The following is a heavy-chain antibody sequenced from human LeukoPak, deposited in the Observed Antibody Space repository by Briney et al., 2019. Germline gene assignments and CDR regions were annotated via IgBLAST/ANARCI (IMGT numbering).Heavy chain of an antibody. Sequence: GSLRLSCAASGFTFDDYTMHWVRQAPGKGLEWVSLISWDGGSTYYADSVKGRFTISRDNSKNSLYLQMNSLRTEDTALYYCAKALWAPYGDYVGYYYGMDVWAKGPRSPSP. CDR2: ISWDGGST. CDR3: AKALWAPYGDYVGYYYGMDV. J-gene: IGHJ6*02. V-gene: IGHV3-43*01. D-gene: IGHD4-17*01. CDR1: GFTFDDYT.